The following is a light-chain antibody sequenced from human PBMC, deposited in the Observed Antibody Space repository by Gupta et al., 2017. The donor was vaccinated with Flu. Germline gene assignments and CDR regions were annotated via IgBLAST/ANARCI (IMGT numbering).Light chain of an antibody. Sequence: TCGGNSVGSKTVHWYQQKPGQAPVLFVYDDHLRPSGIPERFSGSNSGNTATLIISRVEAGDEADYYCHVWDGSGDQQVWVFGGGTKLTVL. CDR1: SVGSKT. CDR3: HVWDGSGDQQVWV. CDR2: DDH. J-gene: IGLJ3*02. V-gene: IGLV3-21*02.